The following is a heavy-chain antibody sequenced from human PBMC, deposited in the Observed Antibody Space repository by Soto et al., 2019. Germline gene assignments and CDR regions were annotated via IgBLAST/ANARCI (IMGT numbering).Heavy chain of an antibody. Sequence: EVQLLESGGGLVQPGGSLRLSCAASGFTFSSYAMSWVRQAPGKGLEWVSAISGSGGSTYYAEAVQGRFIISRDNSKNTVYLQLNSLRVDDTAVYYCAKEEGSTWYPTDYWGQGTLVTVSS. V-gene: IGHV3-23*01. CDR2: ISGSGGST. CDR3: AKEEGSTWYPTDY. CDR1: GFTFSSYA. J-gene: IGHJ4*02. D-gene: IGHD6-13*01.